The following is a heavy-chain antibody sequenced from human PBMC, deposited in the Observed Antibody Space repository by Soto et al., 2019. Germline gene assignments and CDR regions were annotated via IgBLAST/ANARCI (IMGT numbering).Heavy chain of an antibody. J-gene: IGHJ4*02. CDR3: ARERAVAGFDY. CDR2: MNPNSGNT. D-gene: IGHD6-19*01. V-gene: IGHV1-8*01. Sequence: QVQLVQSGAEVKKPGASVKVSCKASGYTFTSYDINWVRQATGQGLEGMGWMNPNSGNTGYAQKFQGRVTMTRNTSISTAYAERSRLRSAGTAVYDCARERAVAGFDYWGQGTLVTVSS. CDR1: GYTFTSYD.